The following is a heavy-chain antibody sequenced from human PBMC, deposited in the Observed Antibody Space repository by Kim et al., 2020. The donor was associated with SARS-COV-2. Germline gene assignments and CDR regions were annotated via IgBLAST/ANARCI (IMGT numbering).Heavy chain of an antibody. CDR3: ARAQMQWPPRVYYYYMDV. CDR1: GGSFSGYY. D-gene: IGHD6-19*01. CDR2: ITHSGST. Sequence: SETLSLTCAVYGGSFSGYYWSWIRQPPGKGLEWIGEITHSGSTNYNPSLKSRVTISVDTSKNQFSLKLSSVTAADTAVYYCARAQMQWPPRVYYYYMDV. J-gene: IGHJ6*03. V-gene: IGHV4-34*01.